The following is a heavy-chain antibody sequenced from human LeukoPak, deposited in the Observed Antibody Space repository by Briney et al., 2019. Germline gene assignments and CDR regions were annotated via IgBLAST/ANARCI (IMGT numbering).Heavy chain of an antibody. CDR2: IYTSGST. CDR1: GGSISSYY. CDR3: ARESAYSGSYYRYYYYGIDV. J-gene: IGHJ6*02. D-gene: IGHD1-26*01. Sequence: PSETLCLTCTVSGGSISSYYWSWIRQPAGKGLERIGRIYTSGSTNYNPSLKSRVTMSVDTSKNQFSLKLSSVTAADTAVYYCARESAYSGSYYRYYYYGIDVWGQGTTVTVSS. V-gene: IGHV4-4*07.